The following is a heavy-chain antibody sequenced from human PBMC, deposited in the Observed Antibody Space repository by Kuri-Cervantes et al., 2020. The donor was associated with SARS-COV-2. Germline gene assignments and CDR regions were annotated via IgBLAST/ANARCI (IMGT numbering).Heavy chain of an antibody. D-gene: IGHD6-13*01. Sequence: GESLKISCAASGFTFSNAWMSWVRQAPGKGLEWVGRIKSKTDGGTTDYAAPVKGRFTISRDDSKNTLYLQMNSLKTEDTAVYYCTTTGPLGSSWYLSDFDYWGQGTLVTVSS. CDR1: GFTFSNAW. J-gene: IGHJ4*02. CDR2: IKSKTDGGTT. V-gene: IGHV3-15*01. CDR3: TTTGPLGSSWYLSDFDY.